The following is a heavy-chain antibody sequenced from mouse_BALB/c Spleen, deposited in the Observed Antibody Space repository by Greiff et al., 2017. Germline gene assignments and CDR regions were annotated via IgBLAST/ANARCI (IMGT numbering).Heavy chain of an antibody. CDR3: ARDDGYHYYYAMDY. V-gene: IGHV5-17*02. D-gene: IGHD2-3*01. Sequence: EVQLVESGGGLVQPGGSRKLSCAASGFTFSSFGMHWVRQAPEKGLEWVAYISSGSSTIYYADTVKGRFTISRDNPKNTLFLQMTSLRSEDTAMYYCARDDGYHYYYAMDYWGQGTSVTVSS. CDR2: ISSGSSTI. J-gene: IGHJ4*01. CDR1: GFTFSSFG.